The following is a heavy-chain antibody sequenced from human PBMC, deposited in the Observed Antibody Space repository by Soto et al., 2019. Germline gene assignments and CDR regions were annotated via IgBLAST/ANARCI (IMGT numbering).Heavy chain of an antibody. CDR1: GYTFTSYY. V-gene: IGHV1-46*03. J-gene: IGHJ6*03. Sequence: ASVKVSCKASGYTFTSYYMHWVRHAPGQGLEWMGIINPSGGSTSYAQKFQGRVTMTRDTSTSTVYMELSSLRSEDTAVYYCARGSHCSGGSCYVPFYYYMDVWGKGTTVTVSS. D-gene: IGHD2-15*01. CDR3: ARGSHCSGGSCYVPFYYYMDV. CDR2: INPSGGST.